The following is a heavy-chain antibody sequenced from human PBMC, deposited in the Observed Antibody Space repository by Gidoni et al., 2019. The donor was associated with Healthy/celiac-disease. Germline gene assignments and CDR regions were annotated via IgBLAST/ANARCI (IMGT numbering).Heavy chain of an antibody. V-gene: IGHV1-69*04. Sequence: VQLLQSGAEVKKPGSSVKVSCKASGGTFSSYAIRWVRQAPGQGLEWMGRIIPILGIANYAQKFQGRVTITADKSTSTAYMELSSLRSEDTAVYYCARAEYSSRGYYYYGMDVWGQGTTVTVSS. CDR1: GGTFSSYA. CDR3: ARAEYSSRGYYYYGMDV. D-gene: IGHD6-6*01. J-gene: IGHJ6*02. CDR2: IIPILGIA.